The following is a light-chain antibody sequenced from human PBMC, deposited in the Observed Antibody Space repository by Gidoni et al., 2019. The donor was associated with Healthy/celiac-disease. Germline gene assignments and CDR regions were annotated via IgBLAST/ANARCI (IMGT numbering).Light chain of an antibody. J-gene: IGKJ4*01. V-gene: IGKV3-20*01. CDR2: GAS. Sequence: EIVLTQSPGTLSLSPGERATLSCRASQSVSSSYLAWYQQKPGQAPMPLIYGASSRATGIPDRFSGSGSGTDFTLTISRLEPEDFAVYYCQQYGSSRELTFGGGTKVEIK. CDR3: QQYGSSRELT. CDR1: QSVSSSY.